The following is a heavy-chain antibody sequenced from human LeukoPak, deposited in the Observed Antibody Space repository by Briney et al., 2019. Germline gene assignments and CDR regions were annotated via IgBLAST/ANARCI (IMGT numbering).Heavy chain of an antibody. V-gene: IGHV3-30*02. Sequence: GGSLRLSCTASGFTFSDYGMHWVRQAPGKGLEWVAFIWYDGTNKYYVDSVKGRFTISRDNSKNTLYLQMNSLRAEDTAVYYCATEWFGEFQADYWGQGTLVTVSS. CDR3: ATEWFGEFQADY. CDR2: IWYDGTNK. J-gene: IGHJ4*02. CDR1: GFTFSDYG. D-gene: IGHD3-10*01.